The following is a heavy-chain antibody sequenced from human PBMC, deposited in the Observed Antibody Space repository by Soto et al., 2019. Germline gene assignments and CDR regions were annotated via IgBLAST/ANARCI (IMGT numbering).Heavy chain of an antibody. Sequence: PGGSLRLSCAASGFTFSSCQMNWVRQTPGRGLEWVSSIDSGSDYKYYSESVRGRFSISRDNTRKSLYLQMDNLRAEDTAVYYCDGRYTYGYTSDFDSWGQGMLVTVSS. D-gene: IGHD5-18*01. CDR1: GFTFSSCQ. CDR2: IDSGSDYK. V-gene: IGHV3-21*01. J-gene: IGHJ4*02. CDR3: DGRYTYGYTSDFDS.